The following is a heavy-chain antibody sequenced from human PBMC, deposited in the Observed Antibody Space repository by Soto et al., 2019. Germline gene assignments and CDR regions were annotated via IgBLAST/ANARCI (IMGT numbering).Heavy chain of an antibody. CDR2: IIPIFGTA. J-gene: IGHJ6*02. Sequence: ASVKVSCKASGGTFSSYSISWVLQAPVQVLEWMGGIIPIFGTANYAQKFQGRVTITADKSTSTAYMELSSLRSEDTAVYYCATTGYSSSWYPLRGDYYGMDVWGQGTTVTVSS. CDR3: ATTGYSSSWYPLRGDYYGMDV. D-gene: IGHD6-13*01. V-gene: IGHV1-69*06. CDR1: GGTFSSYS.